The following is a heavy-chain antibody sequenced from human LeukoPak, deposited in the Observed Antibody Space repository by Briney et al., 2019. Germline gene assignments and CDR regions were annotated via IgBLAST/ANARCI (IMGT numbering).Heavy chain of an antibody. D-gene: IGHD1-26*01. CDR1: GFPFSSYS. J-gene: IGHJ4*02. CDR2: ISSSSSYI. V-gene: IGHV3-21*01. CDR3: ARARSGSYFDY. Sequence: GGFLRLSCSASGFPFSSYSMDWVRQAPGKGLEWVSSISSSSSYIYYADSVKGRFTISRDNAKNSLYLQMNSLRAEDTAVYYCARARSGSYFDYWGQGTLVTVSS.